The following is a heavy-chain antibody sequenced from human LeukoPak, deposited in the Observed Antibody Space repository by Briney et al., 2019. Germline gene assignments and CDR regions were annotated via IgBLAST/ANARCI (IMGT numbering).Heavy chain of an antibody. CDR1: GGSISSSSYC. Sequence: SETLSLTCTVSGGSISSSSYCWGWIRQPPGKGLEWIGSIYYSGSTYYNPSLKSRVTISVDTSKNQFSLKLSSVTAADTAVYYCARQRVASGGYYYYYMDVWGKGTTVTVSS. D-gene: IGHD3-16*01. V-gene: IGHV4-39*01. CDR2: IYYSGST. J-gene: IGHJ6*03. CDR3: ARQRVASGGYYYYYMDV.